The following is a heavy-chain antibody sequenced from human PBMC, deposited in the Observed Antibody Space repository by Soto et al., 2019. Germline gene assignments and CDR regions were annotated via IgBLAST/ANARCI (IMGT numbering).Heavy chain of an antibody. V-gene: IGHV3-74*01. J-gene: IGHJ4*02. CDR2: INGDGSST. CDR1: GFTFSSHW. D-gene: IGHD6-13*01. Sequence: EVQLVESGGGLVQPGGSLRLSCTASGFTFSSHWMHWVRQAPGKGLVWVSRINGDGSSTNYADSLKGRFTISRDNAKNMLYLQMHSLRAEVTSVYYYASGGGYSTNWFIFDNWGQGTLVSGSS. CDR3: ASGGGYSTNWFIFDN.